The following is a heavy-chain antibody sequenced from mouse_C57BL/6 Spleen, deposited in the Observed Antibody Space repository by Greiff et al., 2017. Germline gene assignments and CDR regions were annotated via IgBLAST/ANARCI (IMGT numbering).Heavy chain of an antibody. CDR3: ARELPWYFDV. Sequence: ESGPGLVKPSQSLSLTCSVTGYSITSGYYWNWIRQFPGNKLEWMGYISYDGSNNYNPSLKNRISITRDTSKNQFFLKLNSVTTEDTATYYCARELPWYFDVWGTGTTVTVSS. CDR1: GYSITSGYY. J-gene: IGHJ1*03. CDR2: ISYDGSN. V-gene: IGHV3-6*01. D-gene: IGHD1-1*01.